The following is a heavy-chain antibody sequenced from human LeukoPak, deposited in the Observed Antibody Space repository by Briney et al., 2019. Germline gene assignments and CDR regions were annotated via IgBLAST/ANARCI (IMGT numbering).Heavy chain of an antibody. CDR2: TNSDGSST. V-gene: IGHV3-74*01. J-gene: IGHJ4*02. D-gene: IGHD6-19*01. CDR3: AGEQWPLGSGY. CDR1: GFTFRSYW. Sequence: GGSLRLSCAASGFTFRSYWMHWVRQAPGKGLVWVSRTNSDGSSTSYADSVKGRFTISRDNAKNTLYLQMNSLRAEDTAVYYCAGEQWPLGSGYWGQGTLVTVSS.